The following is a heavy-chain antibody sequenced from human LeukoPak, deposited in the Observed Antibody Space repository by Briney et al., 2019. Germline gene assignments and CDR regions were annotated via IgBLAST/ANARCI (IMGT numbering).Heavy chain of an antibody. Sequence: SKTLSLTCAVSGYSISSGYYWGWIRQPPGKGLEWIGSIYHSGSTYYNPSLKSRVTISVDTSKNQFSLKLSSVTAADTAVYYCAREPKYGSGSYYLDYWGQGTLVTVSS. V-gene: IGHV4-38-2*02. CDR1: GYSISSGYY. D-gene: IGHD3-10*01. CDR2: IYHSGST. J-gene: IGHJ4*02. CDR3: AREPKYGSGSYYLDY.